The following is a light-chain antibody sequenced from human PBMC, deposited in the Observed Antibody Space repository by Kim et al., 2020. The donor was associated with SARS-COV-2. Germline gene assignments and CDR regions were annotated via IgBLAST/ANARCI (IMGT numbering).Light chain of an antibody. V-gene: IGKV3-11*01. CDR1: QSISNY. CDR3: QQRSGWPP. Sequence: PGESATLSCRASQSISNYLDWYQQKAGQAPRLLIYDASNRATGIPARFSGRGSGTDFTLTISILGPEDSAVYYCQQRSGWPPFGQGTRLEIK. J-gene: IGKJ5*01. CDR2: DAS.